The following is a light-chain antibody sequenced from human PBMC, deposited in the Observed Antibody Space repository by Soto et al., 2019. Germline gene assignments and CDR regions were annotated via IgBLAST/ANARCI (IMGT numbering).Light chain of an antibody. V-gene: IGLV2-23*02. J-gene: IGLJ2*01. Sequence: QSALTQPASVSGSPGQSITISCTGTSSDVGSFHLVSWYQQYPGKGPKLIIYEVSKRPSGVSNHFSGSKSGNTASLTISGLQTVDEADYYCCSYAGSGIVVFGGGTQLTVL. CDR2: EVS. CDR3: CSYAGSGIVV. CDR1: SSDVGSFHL.